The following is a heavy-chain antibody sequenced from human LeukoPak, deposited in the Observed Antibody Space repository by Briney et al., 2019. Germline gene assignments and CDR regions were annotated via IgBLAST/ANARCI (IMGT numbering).Heavy chain of an antibody. CDR3: ARETSGNYYFDS. J-gene: IGHJ4*02. CDR1: GFTFSSYG. V-gene: IGHV3-33*01. Sequence: QPGRSLRLSCAASGFTFSSYGMHWVRQAPGKGLEWVAVIWYDGSNKYYADSVKGRFTISRDNAKNSLYLQMNSLRAEDTAVYYCARETSGNYYFDSWGQGTLVTVSS. CDR2: IWYDGSNK. D-gene: IGHD1-26*01.